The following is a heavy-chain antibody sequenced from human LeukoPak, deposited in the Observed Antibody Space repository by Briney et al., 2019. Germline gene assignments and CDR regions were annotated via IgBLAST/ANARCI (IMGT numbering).Heavy chain of an antibody. CDR2: ISYDGSNK. CDR3: ARAGAYSGSYSFDY. V-gene: IGHV3-30-3*01. J-gene: IGHJ4*02. D-gene: IGHD1-26*01. CDR1: GFTFSSYA. Sequence: GGSLRLSCAAPGFTFSSYAMHWVRQAPGKGLEWVAVISYDGSNKYYADSVKGRFTISRDNSKNTLYLQMNSLRAEDTAVYYCARAGAYSGSYSFDYWGQGTLVTVSS.